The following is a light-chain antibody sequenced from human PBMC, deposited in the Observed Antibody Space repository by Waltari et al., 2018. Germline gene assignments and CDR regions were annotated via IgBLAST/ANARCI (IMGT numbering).Light chain of an antibody. J-gene: IGLJ1*01. CDR1: SSDVGGYNY. Sequence: QSALTQPASVSGSPGQSITISCTGTSSDVGGYNYVSWYQQHPGKAPKLMIYDVSNRPAGVSNLFSGSKSGNTASLTISGLQAEDEAEYYCSSYTSSSTLDVFGTGTKVTVL. CDR3: SSYTSSSTLDV. CDR2: DVS. V-gene: IGLV2-14*03.